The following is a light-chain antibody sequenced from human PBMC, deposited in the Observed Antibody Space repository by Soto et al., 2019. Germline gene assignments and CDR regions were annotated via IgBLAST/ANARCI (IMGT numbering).Light chain of an antibody. CDR3: QQYNSYPWT. CDR2: GAS. V-gene: IGKV1-5*03. CDR1: QSISSW. Sequence: DIQMTQSPSTLSAFVGDRVTITCRASQSISSWLAWYQQKPGKAPNLLIYGASTLEKGVPSRFSGSGSGTEFTLTISSLQPDDIAIYYCQQYNSYPWTFGQGTKVEIK. J-gene: IGKJ1*01.